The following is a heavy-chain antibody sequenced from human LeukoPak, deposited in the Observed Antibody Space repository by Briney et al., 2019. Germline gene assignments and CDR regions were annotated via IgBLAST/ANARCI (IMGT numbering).Heavy chain of an antibody. CDR2: ICGRGGRT. D-gene: IGHD1-26*01. J-gene: IGHJ5*02. CDR3: ALHHGSYYLGRWFDP. CDR1: GFTFSSYA. Sequence: GGSLRLSCAASGFTFSSYAMSWVRQAPGKGLAWVSAICGRGGRTSYADSGKGRFSISRDNSKNTLYLQMISLRAEDTDVYYCALHHGSYYLGRWFDPWGQGTLVTVSS. V-gene: IGHV3-23*01.